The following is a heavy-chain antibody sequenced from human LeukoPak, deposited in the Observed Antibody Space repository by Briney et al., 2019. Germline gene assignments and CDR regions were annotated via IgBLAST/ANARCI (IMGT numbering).Heavy chain of an antibody. V-gene: IGHV4-38-2*02. CDR2: IYHSGST. CDR3: ARDSVRGVDLDV. D-gene: IGHD3-10*01. CDR1: GYSISSGYY. J-gene: IGHJ6*04. Sequence: PSETLSLTCTGSGYSISSGYYWGWIRQPPGKGLEWIGNIYHSGSTSYNPSLKSRVTISVDTSKNQFSLKLSSVTAADTSVYYCARDSVRGVDLDVWGKGTTVTISS.